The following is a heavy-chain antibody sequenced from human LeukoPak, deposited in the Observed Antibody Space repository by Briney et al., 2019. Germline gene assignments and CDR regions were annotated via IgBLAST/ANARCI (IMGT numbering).Heavy chain of an antibody. Sequence: GGSLRLSCAASGFTFSSYSMNWVRQAPGKGLEWVSSISSSSSYIYYADSVKGRFTISRDNAKNSLYLQMNSLRAEDTAVYYCARANKGGWLLDYWGQGTLVTDSS. CDR2: ISSSSSYI. V-gene: IGHV3-21*01. CDR3: ARANKGGWLLDY. J-gene: IGHJ4*02. CDR1: GFTFSSYS. D-gene: IGHD6-19*01.